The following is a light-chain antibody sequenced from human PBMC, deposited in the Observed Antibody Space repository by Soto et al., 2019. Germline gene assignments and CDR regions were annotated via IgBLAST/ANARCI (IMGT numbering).Light chain of an antibody. CDR3: SSYAGSNNLV. CDR2: EVS. V-gene: IGLV2-8*01. J-gene: IGLJ1*01. Sequence: QSVLTHLPSASGSPRHSLPIFCTETSSDAGGYNYVSWYQQHPGKAPKLMIYEVSKRPSGVPDRFSGSKSGNTASLTVSGLQAEDEADYYCSSYAGSNNLVFGTGTKVTVL. CDR1: SSDAGGYNY.